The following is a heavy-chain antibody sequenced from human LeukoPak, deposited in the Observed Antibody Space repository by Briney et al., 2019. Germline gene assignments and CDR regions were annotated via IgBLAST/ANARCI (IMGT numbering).Heavy chain of an antibody. D-gene: IGHD3-10*01. CDR2: INPSGGST. Sequence: ASVKVSCKASGYTSTSYYMHWVRQAPGQGLEWMGIINPSGGSTSYAQKFQGRVTMTRDTSTSTVYMELSSLRSEDTAVYYCARAKMVRGVIIYYYYYGMDVWGKGTTVTVSS. J-gene: IGHJ6*04. V-gene: IGHV1-46*01. CDR3: ARAKMVRGVIIYYYYYGMDV. CDR1: GYTSTSYY.